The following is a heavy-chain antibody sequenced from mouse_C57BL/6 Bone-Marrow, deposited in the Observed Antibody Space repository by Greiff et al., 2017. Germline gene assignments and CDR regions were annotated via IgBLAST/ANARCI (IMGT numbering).Heavy chain of an antibody. Sequence: VQLQQSGTVLARPGASVKMSCKTSGYTFTSYWMHWVKQRPGQGLAWIGAIYPGNSDTSYNQKFKGKAKLTAVTSASTAYMERSSLTNEDSAVYYCTREGGPRCYYFDYWGQGTTLTVSS. V-gene: IGHV1-5*01. CDR3: TREGGPRCYYFDY. D-gene: IGHD1-1*01. CDR1: GYTFTSYW. J-gene: IGHJ2*01. CDR2: IYPGNSDT.